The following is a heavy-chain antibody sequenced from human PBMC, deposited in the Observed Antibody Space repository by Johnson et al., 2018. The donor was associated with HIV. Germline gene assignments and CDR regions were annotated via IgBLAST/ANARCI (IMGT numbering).Heavy chain of an antibody. J-gene: IGHJ3*02. CDR1: GFTFSSYW. V-gene: IGHV3-74*01. CDR2: INNDGRST. CDR3: ARERIGYSSSGDAFDI. Sequence: AQLVESGGGLVQPGGSLRLSCAASGFTFSSYWMHWVRQAPGKGLVWVSRINNDGRSTTYADSVKGRFTISRDNAKNTLYLQMNSLRAEYTAVYYCARERIGYSSSGDAFDIWGQGTIVTVSS. D-gene: IGHD6-13*01.